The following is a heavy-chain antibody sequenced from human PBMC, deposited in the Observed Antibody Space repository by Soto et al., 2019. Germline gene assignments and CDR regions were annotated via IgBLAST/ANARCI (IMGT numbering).Heavy chain of an antibody. D-gene: IGHD3-9*01. J-gene: IGHJ4*02. Sequence: ASVKVSCKASGYTFTSSGISWVRQAPGQGLEWMGWISAYNGNTNYAQKLQGRVTMTTDTSTSTAYMELRSLRSDDTAVYYCARMALDYDILTGYDYWGQGTLVTVSS. CDR1: GYTFTSSG. CDR3: ARMALDYDILTGYDY. CDR2: ISAYNGNT. V-gene: IGHV1-18*01.